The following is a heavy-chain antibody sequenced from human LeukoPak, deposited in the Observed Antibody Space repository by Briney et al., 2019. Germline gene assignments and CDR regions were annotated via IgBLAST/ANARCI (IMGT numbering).Heavy chain of an antibody. CDR1: GGSFFGSH. CDR2: SNHSGRT. D-gene: IGHD4-23*01. Sequence: SETLSLTCAVSGGSFFGSHWNWIRQSPEKGLEWIGESNHSGRTNYNPSLKSRVTISVDMSKSQFFVKLTSVTAAEPAVYYCARDPTTVVTLPYYFDFWGQGTLVTVSA. V-gene: IGHV4-34*01. J-gene: IGHJ4*02. CDR3: ARDPTTVVTLPYYFDF.